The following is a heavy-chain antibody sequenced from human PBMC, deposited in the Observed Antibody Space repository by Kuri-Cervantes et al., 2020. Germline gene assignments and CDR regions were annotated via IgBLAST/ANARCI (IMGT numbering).Heavy chain of an antibody. V-gene: IGHV1-2*02. CDR2: INPNSGGT. J-gene: IGHJ4*02. CDR3: ASATQSYSSGWYKDLDY. CDR1: GYTFTGYY. Sequence: ASAKVSCNASGYTFTGYYMHWVRQAPGQGLEWRGWINPNSGGTNYAQKLQGRVTMTTDTSTSTAYMELMSLISDEKVVYYCASATQSYSSGWYKDLDYWGQGTLVTVSS. D-gene: IGHD6-19*01.